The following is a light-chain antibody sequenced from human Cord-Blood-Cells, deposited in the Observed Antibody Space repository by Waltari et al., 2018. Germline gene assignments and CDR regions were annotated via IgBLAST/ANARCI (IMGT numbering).Light chain of an antibody. CDR3: SSYTSSSAEV. J-gene: IGLJ3*02. V-gene: IGLV2-14*01. CDR1: SSDVGGYNY. Sequence: SALTQPASVSGSPGQSITISCPVTSSDVGGYNYVSWYQQHPGKAPKLMIYEVSHRPSGVSNRFSGSKSGNTASLTISVLQAEDEADYYCSSYTSSSAEVFGGGTKLTVL. CDR2: EVS.